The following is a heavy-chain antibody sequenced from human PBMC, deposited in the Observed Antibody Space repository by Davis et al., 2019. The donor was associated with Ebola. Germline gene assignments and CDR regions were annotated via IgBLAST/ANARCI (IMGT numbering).Heavy chain of an antibody. CDR2: MSGSGSSGDT. V-gene: IGHV3-23*01. Sequence: GGSLRLSCAASGFTFSNYAMSWVRQGPGKGLEWVSTMSGSGSSGDTRYADSVKGRFTISRDNSKNTLYLQMDSLRVEDTAVYYCARDGHDSGGRFDPWGQGTLVTVSS. CDR3: ARDGHDSGGRFDP. D-gene: IGHD6-19*01. CDR1: GFTFSNYA. J-gene: IGHJ5*02.